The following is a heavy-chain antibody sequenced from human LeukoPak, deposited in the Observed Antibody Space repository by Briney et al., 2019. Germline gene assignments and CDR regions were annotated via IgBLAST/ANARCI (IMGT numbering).Heavy chain of an antibody. D-gene: IGHD3-22*01. CDR3: ARGYYASSGAFDI. J-gene: IGHJ3*02. CDR1: GFTFSNYS. V-gene: IGHV3-21*01. Sequence: GGSLRLSCAASGFTFSNYSMNWVRQAPGKGLEWVSSISSSSSYIYYADSVKGRFTISRDNAKNSLYLQMNGLRAEDTAVYYCARGYYASSGAFDIWGQGTMVTVSS. CDR2: ISSSSSYI.